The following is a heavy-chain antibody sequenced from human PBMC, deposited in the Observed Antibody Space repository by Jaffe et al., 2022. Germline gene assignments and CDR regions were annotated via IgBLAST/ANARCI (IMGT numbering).Heavy chain of an antibody. Sequence: QVQLQESGPGLVKPSETLSLTCTVSGGSISSYYWSWIRQPPGKGLEWIGYIYYSGSTNYNPSLKSRVTISVDTSKNQFSLKLSSVTAADTAVYYCARGEYYYGSGSYYKVGSNYYYYYMDVWGKGTTVTVSS. V-gene: IGHV4-59*01. CDR1: GGSISSYY. CDR3: ARGEYYYGSGSYYKVGSNYYYYYMDV. J-gene: IGHJ6*03. D-gene: IGHD3-10*01. CDR2: IYYSGST.